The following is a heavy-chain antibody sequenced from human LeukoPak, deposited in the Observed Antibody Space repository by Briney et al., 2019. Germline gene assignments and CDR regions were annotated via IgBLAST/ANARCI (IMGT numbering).Heavy chain of an antibody. V-gene: IGHV4-59*08. CDR1: GGSISSHY. D-gene: IGHD6-19*01. J-gene: IGHJ6*03. CDR3: ARAVAGRNYYYYYYMDV. Sequence: PSETLSLTCTVSGGSISSHYWSWIRQPPGKGLEWLGYIYYSGSTNYNPSLKSRVTISVDTSKNQFSLKLSSVTAADTAVYYCARAVAGRNYYYYYYMDVWGKGTTVTVSS. CDR2: IYYSGST.